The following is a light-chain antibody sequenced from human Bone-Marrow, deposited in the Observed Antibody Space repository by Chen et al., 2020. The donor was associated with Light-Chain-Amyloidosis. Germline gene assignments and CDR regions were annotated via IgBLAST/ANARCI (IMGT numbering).Light chain of an antibody. J-gene: IGKJ1*01. V-gene: IGKV3-15*01. CDR3: QQYNTWPQT. Sequence: EIVMTQSPATLSVSPGERATLSCRASQSVSDNLAWYQQKPGQAPRLLIYYASTRAAGIPARFSGSVSGTEFTLTISSLQSEDFAVYYCQQYNTWPQTFGQGTKVEIK. CDR1: QSVSDN. CDR2: YAS.